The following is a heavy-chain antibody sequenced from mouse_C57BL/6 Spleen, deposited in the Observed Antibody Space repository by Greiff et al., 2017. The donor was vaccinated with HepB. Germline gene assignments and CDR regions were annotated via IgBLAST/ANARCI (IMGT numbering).Heavy chain of an antibody. CDR1: GYAFSSSW. V-gene: IGHV1-82*01. CDR2: IYPGDGDT. D-gene: IGHD2-10*02. J-gene: IGHJ3*01. Sequence: QVQLKESGPELVKPGASVKISCKASGYAFSSSWMNWVKQRPGKGLEWIGRIYPGDGDTNYTGKFKGKATLTAAKSSSTAYMQLSSLTSEDSAVYFCARGGYGNYVAWFAYWGQGTLVTVSA. CDR3: ARGGYGNYVAWFAY.